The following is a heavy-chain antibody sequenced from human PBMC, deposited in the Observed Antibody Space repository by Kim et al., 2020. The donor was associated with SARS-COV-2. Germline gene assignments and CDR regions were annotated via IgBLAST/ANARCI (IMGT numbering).Heavy chain of an antibody. Sequence: GGSLRLSCAASGFTFSSYSMTWVRQTPGKGLEWVSTVSTSGASTYYADSVKGRFTISRDNSKNTLYLQMNSLRAEDTAVFYCAIPLTMRRSNDAFDIWGQGTMVTVSS. D-gene: IGHD3-22*01. CDR2: VSTSGAST. CDR1: GFTFSSYS. V-gene: IGHV3-23*01. J-gene: IGHJ3*02. CDR3: AIPLTMRRSNDAFDI.